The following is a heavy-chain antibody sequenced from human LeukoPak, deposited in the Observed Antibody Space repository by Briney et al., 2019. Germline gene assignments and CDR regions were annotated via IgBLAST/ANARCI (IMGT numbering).Heavy chain of an antibody. V-gene: IGHV3-9*03. D-gene: IGHD3-3*01. CDR2: ISWNSGNI. CDR3: AKGTYYDFWSGYSFDP. CDR1: GFTFDDYA. Sequence: GGSLRLSCAASGFTFDDYAMHWVRQAPGKGLEWVSGISWNSGNIGYADSVKGRFTISRDNAKKSLYLQMNSLRAEDMALYYCAKGTYYDFWSGYSFDPWGQGNLVTASS. J-gene: IGHJ5*02.